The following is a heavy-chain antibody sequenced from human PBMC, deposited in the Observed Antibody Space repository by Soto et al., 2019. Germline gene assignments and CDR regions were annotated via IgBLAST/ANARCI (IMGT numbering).Heavy chain of an antibody. CDR1: GGSISSSSYF. CDR2: IYYSGST. Sequence: QVQLQESGPGLVKPSETLSLTCTVSGGSISSSSYFWVWIRQPPGKGLECIGNIYYSGSTYYSPSLKSRATISVDTSKNQFSRKLNSVTAADTAIYYCARHQNIMVVTAARGFDIWGQGTMVTVSS. J-gene: IGHJ3*02. CDR3: ARHQNIMVVTAARGFDI. D-gene: IGHD2-21*02. V-gene: IGHV4-39*01.